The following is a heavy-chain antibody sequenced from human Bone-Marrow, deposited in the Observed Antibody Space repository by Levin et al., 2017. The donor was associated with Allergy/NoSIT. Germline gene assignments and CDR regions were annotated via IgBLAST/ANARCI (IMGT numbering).Heavy chain of an antibody. J-gene: IGHJ4*02. CDR2: IYPYDSDI. V-gene: IGHV5-51*01. CDR1: GYGFATYW. D-gene: IGHD6-19*01. Sequence: KHGESLKISCKASGYGFATYWIGWVRQMPGKGLEWMGIIYPYDSDIRYSPSFQGQVTISADKSINTAYLQWRSLKASDTAIYYCATPKYSSGPQYFDSWGQGTLVIVSS. CDR3: ATPKYSSGPQYFDS.